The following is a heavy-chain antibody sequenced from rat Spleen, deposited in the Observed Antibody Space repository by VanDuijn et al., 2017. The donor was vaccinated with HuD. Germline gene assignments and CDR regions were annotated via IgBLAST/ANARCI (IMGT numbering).Heavy chain of an antibody. CDR3: ARDSEYYGYSRGDY. Sequence: QVQLKESGPGLVKPSETLSLTCTVSGFSLTSYFVSWVRQPPGKGLEWMGLIWGDGSTAYNSALKSRLSISRDTSKSKVFLKMSSLKTEDTATYYCARDSEYYGYSRGDYWGQGVMVTVS. J-gene: IGHJ2*01. CDR2: IWGDGST. CDR1: GFSLTSYF. V-gene: IGHV2-32*01. D-gene: IGHD1-6*01.